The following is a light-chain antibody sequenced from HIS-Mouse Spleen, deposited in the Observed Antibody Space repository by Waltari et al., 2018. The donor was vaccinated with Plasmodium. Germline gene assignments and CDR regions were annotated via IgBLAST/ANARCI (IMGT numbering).Light chain of an antibody. CDR1: QSVSSN. Sequence: EIVMTQSPATLSVSPGERATRSCRASQSVSSNLAWYQQKPGQAPRLLIYGASTRATAIPARFRGSGSGTEFTLTISSMQSEDFAVDYCQQYNNWPTFGQGTRLEIK. J-gene: IGKJ5*01. V-gene: IGKV3-15*01. CDR2: GAS. CDR3: QQYNNWPT.